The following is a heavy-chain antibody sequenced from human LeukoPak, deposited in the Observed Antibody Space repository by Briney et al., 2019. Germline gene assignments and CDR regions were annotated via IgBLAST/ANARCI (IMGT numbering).Heavy chain of an antibody. CDR3: AKEAAAGTHNDY. CDR2: ISYDGSNK. CDR1: GFTFSSYG. V-gene: IGHV3-30*18. J-gene: IGHJ4*02. Sequence: VRSLRLSCAASGFTFSSYGMHWVRQAPGKGLEWVAVISYDGSNKYYADSVKGRFTISRDNSKNTLYLQMNSLRAEDTAVYYCAKEAAAGTHNDYWGQGTLVTVSS. D-gene: IGHD6-13*01.